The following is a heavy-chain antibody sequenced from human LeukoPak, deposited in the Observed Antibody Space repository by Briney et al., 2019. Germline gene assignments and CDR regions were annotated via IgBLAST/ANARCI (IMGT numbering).Heavy chain of an antibody. Sequence: GGSLRLSCAASEFTVSTNYMSWVRQAPGKGLEWVSVIYIGGTTYYAESVKGRFTISRDISKNTVFLQMNSLRAEDTAVYYCARPSTPISLFRGFDEIYFYAYGMDVWGQGTTVTVSS. V-gene: IGHV3-53*01. CDR1: EFTVSTNY. J-gene: IGHJ6*02. CDR3: ARPSTPISLFRGFDEIYFYAYGMDV. CDR2: IYIGGTT. D-gene: IGHD3-10*01.